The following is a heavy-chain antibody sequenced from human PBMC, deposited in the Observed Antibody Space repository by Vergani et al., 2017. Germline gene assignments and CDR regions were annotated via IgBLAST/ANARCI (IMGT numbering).Heavy chain of an antibody. CDR2: INHSGST. Sequence: QVQLQQWGAGLLKPSETLSLTCAVYGGSFSGYYWSWIRQPPGKGLEWIGEINHSGSTNYNPSLKSRVTRSVDTSKNQFSLKLSSVTAADTAVYYCARGLGGYYDSSGYFRYWGQGTLVTVSS. CDR1: GGSFSGYY. V-gene: IGHV4-34*01. J-gene: IGHJ4*02. CDR3: ARGLGGYYDSSGYFRY. D-gene: IGHD3-22*01.